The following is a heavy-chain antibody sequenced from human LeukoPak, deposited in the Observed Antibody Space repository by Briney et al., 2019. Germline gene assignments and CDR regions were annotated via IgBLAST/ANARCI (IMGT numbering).Heavy chain of an antibody. J-gene: IGHJ3*02. D-gene: IGHD6-13*01. Sequence: GGSLRLSCAASGFTFSDYWMHWVRQAPGKGLMWVSRIKTDGSITAYADSVKGRFTISRDNAKNTLYLQMNSLRAEDTAVYYCSRWGTYSSSWLGAFDIWGQGTMVTVSS. CDR1: GFTFSDYW. CDR3: SRWGTYSSSWLGAFDI. V-gene: IGHV3-74*01. CDR2: IKTDGSIT.